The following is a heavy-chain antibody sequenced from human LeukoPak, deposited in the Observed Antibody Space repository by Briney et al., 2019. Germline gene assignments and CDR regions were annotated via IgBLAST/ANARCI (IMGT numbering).Heavy chain of an antibody. D-gene: IGHD1-26*01. V-gene: IGHV1-69*04. J-gene: IGHJ6*02. CDR3: ARSQLERGKPSRLWHYYYGMDV. Sequence: ASVKVSFKASGGTLSSYAISWVRQAPGQGLEWMGRIIPILGIANYAQKFQGRVTITADKSTSTAYMELSSLRSEDTAVYYCARSQLERGKPSRLWHYYYGMDVWGQGTTVTVSS. CDR1: GGTLSSYA. CDR2: IIPILGIA.